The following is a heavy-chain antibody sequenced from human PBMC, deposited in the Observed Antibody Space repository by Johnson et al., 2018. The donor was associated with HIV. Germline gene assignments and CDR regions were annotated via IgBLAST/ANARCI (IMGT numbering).Heavy chain of an antibody. CDR1: GFIFSSYW. J-gene: IGHJ3*02. CDR3: TRILLDNSGWPRGAFDI. D-gene: IGHD6-19*01. Sequence: VQLVESGGGVVQPGRSLRLSCAASGFIFSSYWMSWVRQAPGKGLEWVANIKQDGSDKHSVDSVKGRFTISRDNAKNSLFLQMNSLRAEDTAIYYCTRILLDNSGWPRGAFDIWGQGTMVTVSS. V-gene: IGHV3-7*01. CDR2: IKQDGSDK.